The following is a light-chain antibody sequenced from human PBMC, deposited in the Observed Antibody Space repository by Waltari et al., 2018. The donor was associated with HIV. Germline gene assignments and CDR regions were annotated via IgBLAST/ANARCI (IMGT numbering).Light chain of an antibody. CDR1: QDINKY. CDR3: QQYEKLPLT. CDR2: DAS. Sequence: IQVTQSPSSLSASVGDRVASTCQASQDINKYLKWYQQRLGKAPKLLIYDASNLETGVPSRFSGAGSGTEFTFNISSLQPEDFATYYCQQYEKLPLTFGEGTRVDIK. V-gene: IGKV1-33*01. J-gene: IGKJ3*01.